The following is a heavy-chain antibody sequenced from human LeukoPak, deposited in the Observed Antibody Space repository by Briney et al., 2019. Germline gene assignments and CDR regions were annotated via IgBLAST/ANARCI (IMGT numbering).Heavy chain of an antibody. CDR3: ARAGTIYWGNWFDP. D-gene: IGHD1-1*01. CDR1: GFTFSSYG. Sequence: GRSLRLSCAASGFTFSSYGMNWVRQAPGKGLEWVSSISSSSSYIYYADSVKGRFTISRDNAKNSLYLQMNSLRAEDTAVYYCARAGTIYWGNWFDPWGQGTLVTVSS. CDR2: ISSSSSYI. V-gene: IGHV3-21*01. J-gene: IGHJ5*02.